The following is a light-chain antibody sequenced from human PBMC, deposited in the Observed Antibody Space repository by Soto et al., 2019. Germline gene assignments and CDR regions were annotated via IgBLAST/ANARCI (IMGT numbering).Light chain of an antibody. J-gene: IGKJ5*01. CDR2: DAS. Sequence: EIVLTQSPATLSLSPGERATLSCRASQTVSSYLLWDQQKRGQAPRLLIYDASNRATGIPARFSGSGSGTDFTLTISRLEPEDFAVYYCQQRMNWPLTFGQGTRLEIK. CDR1: QTVSSY. CDR3: QQRMNWPLT. V-gene: IGKV3-11*01.